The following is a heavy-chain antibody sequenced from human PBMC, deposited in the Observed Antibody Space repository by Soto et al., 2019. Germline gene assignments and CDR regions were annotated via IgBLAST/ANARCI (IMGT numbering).Heavy chain of an antibody. CDR1: GYTFTGYY. CDR3: ARDRVRVGATTVDY. CDR2: INPNSGGT. V-gene: IGHV1-2*02. J-gene: IGHJ4*02. Sequence: QVPLVQSGAEMKKPGASVKVSCKASGYTFTGYYMHWVRQAPGQGLEWMGWINPNSGGTNYAQKFQGRVTMTRDTSISTAYMELSRLRSDATSVYYCARDRVRVGATTVDYWGQGTLVTVSS. D-gene: IGHD1-26*01.